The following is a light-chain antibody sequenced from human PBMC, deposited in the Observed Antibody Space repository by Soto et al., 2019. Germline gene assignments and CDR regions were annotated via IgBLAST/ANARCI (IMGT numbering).Light chain of an antibody. CDR3: CSYAGSDTHYV. CDR1: SSDVGGYNS. V-gene: IGLV2-11*01. CDR2: DVS. J-gene: IGLJ1*01. Sequence: QPVLTQPRSVSGSPGQSVTISCTGTSSDVGGYNSVSWYQQHPDKAPKFMIYDVSKRPSGVPDRFSGSKSGNTASLTISGLQAEDEADYYCCSYAGSDTHYVFGTGTKVTVL.